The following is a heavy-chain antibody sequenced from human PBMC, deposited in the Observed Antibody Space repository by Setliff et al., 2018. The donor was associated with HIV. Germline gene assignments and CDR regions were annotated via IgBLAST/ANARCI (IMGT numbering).Heavy chain of an antibody. CDR3: AREEMSMWLPEYFFDF. V-gene: IGHV1-3*01. J-gene: IGHJ4*02. D-gene: IGHD5-12*01. Sequence: ASVKVSCKASGYTFTSYAMHWVRQAPGQRLEWMGWINAGNGNTKYSQKFQGRVTITRDTSASTAYMELSSLRSEDTAVYYCAREEMSMWLPEYFFDFWGQGTLVTVPQ. CDR2: INAGNGNT. CDR1: GYTFTSYA.